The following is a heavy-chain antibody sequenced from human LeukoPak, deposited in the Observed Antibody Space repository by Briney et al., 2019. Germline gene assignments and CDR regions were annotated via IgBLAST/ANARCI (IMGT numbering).Heavy chain of an antibody. V-gene: IGHV3-23*01. CDR1: GFTLTNYV. D-gene: IGHD5-24*01. J-gene: IGHJ6*02. CDR2: ISGRGEIT. Sequence: GGSLRLSCAASGFTLTNYVMSWVRQAPGKGLEWVSSISGRGEITYYADSVKGRFTVSRDKSKSTLFLEMNSLRAEDTAVYHCARGGADTYKPMDVWGQGTTVTVSS. CDR3: ARGGADTYKPMDV.